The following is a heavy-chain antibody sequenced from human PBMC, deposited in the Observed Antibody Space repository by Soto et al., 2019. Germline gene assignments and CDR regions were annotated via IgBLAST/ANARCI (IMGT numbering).Heavy chain of an antibody. CDR2: IYTSGST. CDR3: AREGHSSGWYDYYNGMDV. D-gene: IGHD3-22*01. CDR1: GGSISSYY. Sequence: SETLSLTCTVSGGSISSYYWSWIRQPAGKGLEWIGRIYTSGSTNYNPSLKSRVTMSVDTSKNQFSLKLSSVTAADTAVYYCAREGHSSGWYDYYNGMDVSDQGTTVT. J-gene: IGHJ6*02. V-gene: IGHV4-4*07.